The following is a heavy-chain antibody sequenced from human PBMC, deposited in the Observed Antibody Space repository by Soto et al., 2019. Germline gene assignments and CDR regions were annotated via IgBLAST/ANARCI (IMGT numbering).Heavy chain of an antibody. CDR3: AKDGASGSYPPYYYYGMDV. CDR2: ISGSGGNA. V-gene: IGHV3-23*01. Sequence: EVQLLESGGGLVQPGGSLRLSCAASGFTFSSYAMSWVRQAPGKGLEWVSTISGSGGNAYYADYVKGRFTISRDNSKNTLRLQMKRLRADDTAVYYCAKDGASGSYPPYYYYGMDVWGQGTTVTVSS. D-gene: IGHD1-26*01. CDR1: GFTFSSYA. J-gene: IGHJ6*02.